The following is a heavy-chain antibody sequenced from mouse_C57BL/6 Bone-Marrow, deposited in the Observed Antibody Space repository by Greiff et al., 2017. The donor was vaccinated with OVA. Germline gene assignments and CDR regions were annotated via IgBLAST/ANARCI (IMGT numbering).Heavy chain of an antibody. V-gene: IGHV3-4*01. CDR2: ISSSGST. CDR3: ARGRAYYSNYDYAMDY. CDR1: GYSITNGNHW. Sequence: VQLKESGPALVKPSQTVSLTCTVTGYSITNGNHWWNWIRQVSGSKLEWIGYISSSGSTDSNPSLKSRISITRDTSKNQLFLQLNSVTTEDIATYYCARGRAYYSNYDYAMDYWGQGTSVTVSS. J-gene: IGHJ4*01. D-gene: IGHD2-5*01.